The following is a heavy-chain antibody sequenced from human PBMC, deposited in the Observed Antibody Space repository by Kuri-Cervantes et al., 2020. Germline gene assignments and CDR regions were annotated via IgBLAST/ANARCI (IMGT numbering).Heavy chain of an antibody. CDR1: GFTFDDYA. J-gene: IGHJ6*02. Sequence: GESLKISCAASGFTFDDYAMHWVRQAPGKGLEWVAVISYDGSNKYYADSVKGRFTISRDNSKNTLYLQMNSLRAEDTAVYYCARGPQAIVVVPATWGVYYYYGMDVWGQGTTVTVSS. CDR3: ARGPQAIVVVPATWGVYYYYGMDV. D-gene: IGHD2-2*01. V-gene: IGHV3-30*03. CDR2: ISYDGSNK.